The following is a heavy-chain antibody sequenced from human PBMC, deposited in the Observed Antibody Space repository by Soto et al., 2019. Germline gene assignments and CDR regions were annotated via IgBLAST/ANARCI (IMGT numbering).Heavy chain of an antibody. J-gene: IGHJ4*02. CDR3: TRDWEITVSTWSFGGF. CDR1: GGTFSPYT. Sequence: QVQLEQSGAEVKKPGSSVKVSCKASGGTFSPYTINWVRQAPGQGLEWMGRIIPFHGVTNYAQKFQARVTITADNSTSTAYMELSGLRFEDTAMYYCTRDWEITVSTWSFGGFWGRGTLVTVSS. V-gene: IGHV1-69*08. CDR2: IIPFHGVT. D-gene: IGHD3-10*01.